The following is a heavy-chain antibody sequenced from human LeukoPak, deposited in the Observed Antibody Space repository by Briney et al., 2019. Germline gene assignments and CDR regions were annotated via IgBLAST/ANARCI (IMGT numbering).Heavy chain of an antibody. V-gene: IGHV3-48*02. J-gene: IGHJ4*02. CDR3: ARGRATGRSGGDY. D-gene: IGHD3-9*01. CDR1: GLTFSSCS. CDR2: ISSGSSSI. Sequence: GGSLRLSCAASGLTFSSCSMNWVRQAPGKGLEWVSYISSGSSSIYYADSVKGRFTISRDNAENSLYLQMNSLRDEDTAVYYCARGRATGRSGGDYWGQGTLVTVSS.